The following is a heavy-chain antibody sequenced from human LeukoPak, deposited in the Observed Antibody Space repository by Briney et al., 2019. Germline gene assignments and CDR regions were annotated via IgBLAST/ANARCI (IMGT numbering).Heavy chain of an antibody. CDR3: AKDGGFIDYGDYPIDY. CDR2: ISSTGGTT. V-gene: IGHV3-23*01. CDR1: GITFSSYG. D-gene: IGHD4-17*01. Sequence: GGTLRLSCAASGITFSSYGMSWVRQAPGKGLEWVSSISSTGGTTYYADSVKGRFTISRDNSKNTLYLQMNSLRAEDTAVYYCAKDGGFIDYGDYPIDYWGQGTLVTVSS. J-gene: IGHJ4*02.